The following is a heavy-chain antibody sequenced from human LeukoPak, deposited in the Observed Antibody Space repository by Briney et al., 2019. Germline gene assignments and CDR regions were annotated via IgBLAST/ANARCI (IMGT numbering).Heavy chain of an antibody. J-gene: IGHJ6*02. CDR1: GFTFSSYA. Sequence: GGSLRLSCAASGFTFSSYAMHWVRQAPGKGLEWVAVISYDGSNKYYADSVKGRFTISRDNSKNTLYLQMNSLRAEDTAVYYCARAGGFWSGYGMDVWGQGTTVTVSS. D-gene: IGHD3-3*01. V-gene: IGHV3-30-3*01. CDR2: ISYDGSNK. CDR3: ARAGGFWSGYGMDV.